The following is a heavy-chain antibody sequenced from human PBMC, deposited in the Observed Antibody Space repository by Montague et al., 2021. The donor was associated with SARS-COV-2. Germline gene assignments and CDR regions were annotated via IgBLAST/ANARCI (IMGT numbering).Heavy chain of an antibody. Sequence: SETLSLTCSVSGDSMSSDRYYWGWIRQPPGKGLERITCILSAGDTYYNPSLKSRVTISLDTSKNQFSLNLDSVTAADTAVYYCARQGLGFCNGGSCFSTLAFWGHGILVTVSS. CDR2: ILSAGDT. J-gene: IGHJ4*01. CDR1: GDSMSSDRYY. V-gene: IGHV4-39*01. D-gene: IGHD2-15*01. CDR3: ARQGLGFCNGGSCFSTLAF.